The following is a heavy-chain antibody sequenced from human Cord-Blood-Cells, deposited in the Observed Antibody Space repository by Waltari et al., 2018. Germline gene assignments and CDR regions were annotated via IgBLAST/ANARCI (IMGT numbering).Heavy chain of an antibody. J-gene: IGHJ6*02. V-gene: IGHV1-69*04. CDR3: AREYSGSYYYYYYGMDV. D-gene: IGHD1-26*01. CDR1: GGTFSSYA. Sequence: VKKPGSSVKVSCKASGGTFSSYAISWVRQAPGQGLEWMGRIIPILGIANYAQKFQGRVTITADKSTSTAYMELSSLRSEDTAVYYCAREYSGSYYYYYYGMDVWGQGTTVTVSS. CDR2: IIPILGIA.